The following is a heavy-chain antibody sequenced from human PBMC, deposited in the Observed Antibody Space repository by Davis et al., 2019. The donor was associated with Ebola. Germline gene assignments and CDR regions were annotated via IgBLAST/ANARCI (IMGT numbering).Heavy chain of an antibody. V-gene: IGHV4-34*01. CDR2: INHSGST. CDR1: GGSFSGYY. J-gene: IGHJ6*02. D-gene: IGHD5/OR15-5a*01. Sequence: MPGGSLRLSCAVYGGSFSGYYWSWIRQPPGKGLEWIGEINHSGSTNYNPSLKSRVTISVDTSMNQFSLKLSSVTAADTAVYYCARDSVLGYGMDVWGQGTTVTVSS. CDR3: ARDSVLGYGMDV.